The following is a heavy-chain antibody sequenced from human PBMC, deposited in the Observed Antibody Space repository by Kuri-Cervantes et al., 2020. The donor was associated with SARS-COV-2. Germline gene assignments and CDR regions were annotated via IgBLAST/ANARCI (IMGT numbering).Heavy chain of an antibody. CDR3: ARVGRYRRRWFDP. Sequence: SETLSLTCTVSGVSITSRYWSWIRQSPGKGLQWVGHIYYSGRTSYNPSLKSRITISVDTTKNQFSLRLSSVTAADTAVYFCARVGRYRRRWFDPWGQGTLVTVSS. D-gene: IGHD1-26*01. CDR2: IYYSGRT. CDR1: GVSITSRY. J-gene: IGHJ5*02. V-gene: IGHV4-59*08.